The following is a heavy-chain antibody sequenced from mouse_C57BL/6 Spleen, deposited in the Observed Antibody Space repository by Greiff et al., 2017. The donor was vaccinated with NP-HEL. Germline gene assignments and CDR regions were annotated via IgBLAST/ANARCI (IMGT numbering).Heavy chain of an antibody. CDR1: GYTFTSYW. Sequence: QVQLQQSGAELVKPGASVKMSCKASGYTFTSYWITWVKQRPGQGLEWIGDIYPGSGSTNYNEKFKSKATLTVDTSSSTAYMQLSSLTSEDSAVYYCARRGDYDRNAMDYWGQGTSVTVSS. CDR3: ARRGDYDRNAMDY. D-gene: IGHD2-4*01. CDR2: IYPGSGST. V-gene: IGHV1-55*01. J-gene: IGHJ4*01.